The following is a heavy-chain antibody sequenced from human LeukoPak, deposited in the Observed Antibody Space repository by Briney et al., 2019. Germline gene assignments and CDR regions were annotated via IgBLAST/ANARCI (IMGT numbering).Heavy chain of an antibody. CDR1: GFTFSSYS. CDR3: ARAPVRMVRGVIGFDY. J-gene: IGHJ4*02. D-gene: IGHD3-10*01. CDR2: ISSSSSYI. V-gene: IGHV3-21*01. Sequence: RSGGSLRLSCAASGFTFSSYSMNWVRQAPGKGLEWVSSISSSSSYIYYADSVKGRFTISRDNAKNSLYLQMNSLRAEDTAVYYCARAPVRMVRGVIGFDYWGQGTLVTVSS.